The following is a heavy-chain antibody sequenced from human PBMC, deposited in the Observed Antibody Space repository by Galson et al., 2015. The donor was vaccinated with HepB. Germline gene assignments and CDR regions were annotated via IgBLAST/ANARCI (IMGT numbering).Heavy chain of an antibody. CDR1: GGSISSSIYY. J-gene: IGHJ5*02. V-gene: IGHV4-39*07. D-gene: IGHD3-9*01. Sequence: SETLSLTCNVSGGSISSSIYYWGWIRQPPGKGLEWIGSIYYSGRTYYKPTLKSRVTISADTSKNQFSLRLTSVTAADTAVYYCARECFYDILTGFSKHWFDPWGQGTLVTVSS. CDR2: IYYSGRT. CDR3: ARECFYDILTGFSKHWFDP.